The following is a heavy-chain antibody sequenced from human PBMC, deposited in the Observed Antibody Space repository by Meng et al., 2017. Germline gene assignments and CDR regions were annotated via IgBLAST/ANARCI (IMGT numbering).Heavy chain of an antibody. CDR1: GFTFSSYG. D-gene: IGHD4-17*01. J-gene: IGHJ2*01. CDR2: IWYDGSNK. CDR3: AAMTTVTSSDWYFDL. Sequence: GGSLRLSCAASGFTFSSYGMHWVRQAPGKGLEWVAVIWYDGSNKYYADSVKGRFTISRDNSKNTLYLQMNSLRAEDTAVYYCAAMTTVTSSDWYFDLWGRGTLVTVSS. V-gene: IGHV3-33*01.